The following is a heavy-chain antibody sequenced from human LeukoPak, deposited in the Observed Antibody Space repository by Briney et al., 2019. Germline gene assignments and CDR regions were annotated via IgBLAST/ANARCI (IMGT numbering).Heavy chain of an antibody. CDR1: GYSFTIYD. CDR3: ARVWGPTPIHYFDY. J-gene: IGHJ4*02. D-gene: IGHD3-16*01. Sequence: ASVKVSCKTSGYSFTIYDINWLRQAPGQGPEWMGWVNTATGNIGYAQKFQGRVSMTRDTSRTTAYMELRSLTSEDTAVYFCARVWGPTPIHYFDYWGQGSLVTVSP. V-gene: IGHV1-8*01. CDR2: VNTATGNI.